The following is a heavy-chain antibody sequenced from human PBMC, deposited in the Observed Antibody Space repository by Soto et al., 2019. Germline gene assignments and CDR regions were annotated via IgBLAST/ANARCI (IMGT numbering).Heavy chain of an antibody. J-gene: IGHJ4*02. CDR2: ISAYNGNT. V-gene: IGHV1-18*01. Sequence: ASVKVSCKASGYTFTSYGISWVRQAPGQGLEWMGWISAYNGNTNYAQKLQGRVTMTTDTSTSTAYMELRSLRSDLTAVYDDARDAVATTPFGYWGQRALVT. CDR3: ARDAVATTPFGY. CDR1: GYTFTSYG. D-gene: IGHD5-12*01.